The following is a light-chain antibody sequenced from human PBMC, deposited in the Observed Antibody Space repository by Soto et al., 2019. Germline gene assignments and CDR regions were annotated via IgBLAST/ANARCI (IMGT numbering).Light chain of an antibody. V-gene: IGLV2-11*01. CDR1: SSDVGPYNF. CDR2: RVT. CDR3: CSFAGRDTYVV. J-gene: IGLJ2*01. Sequence: QSALIQPRSVSGSPGQSVTISCTGTSSDVGPYNFVSWFQHHPGKAPKPIIFRVTQRPSGVPDRFSGSKSRNTASLTISGLQPEDEADYYCCSFAGRDTYVVFGGGTKLTVL.